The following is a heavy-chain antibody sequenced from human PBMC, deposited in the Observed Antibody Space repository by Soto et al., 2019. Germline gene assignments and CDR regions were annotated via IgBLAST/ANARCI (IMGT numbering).Heavy chain of an antibody. CDR1: GFTFSSYA. V-gene: IGHV3-23*01. J-gene: IGHJ4*02. D-gene: IGHD3-22*01. Sequence: PGGSLRLSCAASGFTFSSYAMSWVRQAPGKGLEWVSAISGSGGSTYYADSVKGRFTISRDNSKNTLYLQMNSLRAEDTAVYYCAKGGSETYYYDSSGYYFVYWGQGTLVTVSS. CDR3: AKGGSETYYYDSSGYYFVY. CDR2: ISGSGGST.